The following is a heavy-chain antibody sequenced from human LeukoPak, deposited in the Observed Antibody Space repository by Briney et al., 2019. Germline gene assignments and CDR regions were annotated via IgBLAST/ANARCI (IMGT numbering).Heavy chain of an antibody. Sequence: GASVKVSCKASGGTFSSYVISWVRQAPGQGLEWMGGIIPIFGTANYAQNFQGRVTITADDSTSTAYMALSTLRSGDTAVYYCARGPLRFLGGIDYWGQGTLVTVSS. CDR3: ARGPLRFLGGIDY. J-gene: IGHJ4*02. V-gene: IGHV1-69*13. D-gene: IGHD3-3*01. CDR2: IIPIFGTA. CDR1: GGTFSSYV.